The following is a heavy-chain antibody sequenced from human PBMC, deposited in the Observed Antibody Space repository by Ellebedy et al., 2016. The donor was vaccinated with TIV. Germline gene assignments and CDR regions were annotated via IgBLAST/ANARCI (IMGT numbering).Heavy chain of an antibody. CDR3: ARSSGWDRFDY. Sequence: MPSETLSLTCTVSGGSISSYYWSWIRQPPGKGLEWIGYIYYSGSTNYNPSLKSRVTIAVDTSKKQIALKLSPVTAAETAVYYCARSSGWDRFDYWGQGTLVTVSS. V-gene: IGHV4-59*01. CDR1: GGSISSYY. J-gene: IGHJ4*02. D-gene: IGHD6-19*01. CDR2: IYYSGST.